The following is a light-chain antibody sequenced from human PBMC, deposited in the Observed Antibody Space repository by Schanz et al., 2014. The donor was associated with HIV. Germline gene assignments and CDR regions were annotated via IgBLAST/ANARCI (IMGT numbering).Light chain of an antibody. V-gene: IGKV1-8*01. CDR3: QQYNSYPLT. Sequence: AIRMTQSPSSFSASTGDRVTIACRARQGISGYLAWFQHKPGKAPKLLIYSASTLQSGVPSRFSGSGSETEFMLFISSLQPDDFATYYCQQYNSYPLTFGGGTKVEVK. J-gene: IGKJ4*01. CDR1: QGISGY. CDR2: SAS.